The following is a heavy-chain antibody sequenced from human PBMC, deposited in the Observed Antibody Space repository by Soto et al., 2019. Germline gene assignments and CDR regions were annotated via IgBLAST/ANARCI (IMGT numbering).Heavy chain of an antibody. D-gene: IGHD1-1*01. V-gene: IGHV3-66*01. Sequence: EVQVVESGGDLVQPGGSLRLSCAVSGFTGSYMTWVRQAPGKGLEWVSFIHSDGNTFYADSVKGRFSISRDSSKNTVSLQMSSLRAADTAVYYCAAGLDNAKIHHWGQGTLVTVSS. CDR2: IHSDGNT. J-gene: IGHJ1*01. CDR1: GFTGSY. CDR3: AAGLDNAKIHH.